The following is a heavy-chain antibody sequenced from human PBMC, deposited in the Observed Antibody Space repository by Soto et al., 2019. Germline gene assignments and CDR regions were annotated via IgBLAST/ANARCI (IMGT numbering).Heavy chain of an antibody. V-gene: IGHV4-4*07. D-gene: IGHD1-1*01. CDR2: IYATGTT. CDR3: VRDGTRTVRDWFDP. J-gene: IGHJ5*02. CDR1: GASISGYY. Sequence: PSETLSLTCTVSGASISGYYWSWIRKSAGKGLEWIGRIYATGTTDYNPSLKSRVMMSVDRSKKQFSLRLRSVTAADTAVYYCVRDGTRTVRDWFDPWGQGISVAVSS.